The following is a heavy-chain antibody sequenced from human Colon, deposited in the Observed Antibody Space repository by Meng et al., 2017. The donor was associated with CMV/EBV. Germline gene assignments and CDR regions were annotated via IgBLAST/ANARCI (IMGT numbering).Heavy chain of an antibody. V-gene: IGHV4-34*01. J-gene: IGHJ4*02. Sequence: QVQLQEWGAVLLKPSEALSLTCAVYGGSFSGYYWSWIRQPPGKGLEWIGEINHSGSTNYNPSLKSRVTISVDTSKNQFSLKLSPVTAADTAVYYCASPYYYDSSGYNNWGQGTLVTVSS. CDR2: INHSGST. D-gene: IGHD3-22*01. CDR3: ASPYYYDSSGYNN. CDR1: GGSFSGYY.